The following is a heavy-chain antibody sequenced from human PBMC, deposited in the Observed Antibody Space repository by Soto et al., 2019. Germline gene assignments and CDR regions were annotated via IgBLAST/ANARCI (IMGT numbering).Heavy chain of an antibody. CDR1: GFTFSVYS. CDR2: ITSDTKTI. Sequence: EVQLVESGGDLVQRGGSLRLSCVASGFTFSVYSMNWVRQAPGKGLEWFSYITSDTKTIKYADSVKGRFTISRDNAKNSVYLQMNSLRDEDTGVYYCARSVEGQFDYWGQGTVVTVSS. D-gene: IGHD6-19*01. CDR3: ARSVEGQFDY. J-gene: IGHJ4*02. V-gene: IGHV3-48*02.